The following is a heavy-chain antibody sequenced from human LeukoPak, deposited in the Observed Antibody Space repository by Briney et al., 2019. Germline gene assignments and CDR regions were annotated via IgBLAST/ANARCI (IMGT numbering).Heavy chain of an antibody. V-gene: IGHV1-8*01. CDR2: MNPNSGNT. CDR1: VYTFTSYD. D-gene: IGHD5-18*01. J-gene: IGHJ3*02. CDR3: ARGHSSRGAFDI. Sequence: ASVKVSCKASVYTFTSYDINWVRQATGQGLEWMGWMNPNSGNTGYAQKFQGRVTMTRNTSISTAYMELSSLRSEDTAVYYCARGHSSRGAFDIWGQGTMVTVSS.